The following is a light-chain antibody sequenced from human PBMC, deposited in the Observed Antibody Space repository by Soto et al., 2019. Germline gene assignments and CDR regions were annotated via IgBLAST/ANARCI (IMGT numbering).Light chain of an antibody. V-gene: IGKV2-28*01. CDR3: MQTLQTRIT. CDR2: LGS. Sequence: LQKPGQSPQLLIYLGSSRASGVPDRFSGTGSGTDFTLKISRVEAEDVGVYYCMQTLQTRITFGQGTRLEI. J-gene: IGKJ5*01.